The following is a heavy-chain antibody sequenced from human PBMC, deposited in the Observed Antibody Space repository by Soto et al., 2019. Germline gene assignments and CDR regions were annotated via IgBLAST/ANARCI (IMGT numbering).Heavy chain of an antibody. V-gene: IGHV3-23*01. CDR2: ISLGGGST. Sequence: EVQLLESGGDLVQPGGSLRISCAASGFTFSSYAMSWVRQAPGKGLEWVSSISLGGGSTYFADSVKGRFTISRDNSKNSLYLQMNSLRPEDTAVYYCARPRSGSNGGKLDYWGQGTLVTVSS. CDR3: ARPRSGSNGGKLDY. J-gene: IGHJ4*02. D-gene: IGHD1-26*01. CDR1: GFTFSSYA.